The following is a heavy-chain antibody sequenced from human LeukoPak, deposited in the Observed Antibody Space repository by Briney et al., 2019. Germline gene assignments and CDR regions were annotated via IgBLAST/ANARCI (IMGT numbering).Heavy chain of an antibody. Sequence: GGSLRLSCAASGFTFSSYWMSRVRQAPGKGLEWVANIKQDGSEKYYVDSVKGRFTISRDNAKNSLYLQMNSLRAEDTAVYYCAKGPYGDYVYYYYYMDVWGKGTTVTVSS. D-gene: IGHD4-17*01. CDR2: IKQDGSEK. CDR1: GFTFSSYW. CDR3: AKGPYGDYVYYYYYMDV. V-gene: IGHV3-7*01. J-gene: IGHJ6*03.